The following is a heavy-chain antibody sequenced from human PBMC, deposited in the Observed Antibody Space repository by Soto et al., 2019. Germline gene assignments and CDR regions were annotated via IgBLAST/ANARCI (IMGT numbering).Heavy chain of an antibody. CDR3: ARGTDIAGATTEVNWFDP. CDR1: GGTFSSYT. V-gene: IGHV1-69*02. Sequence: QVQLVQSGAEVKKPGSSVKVSCKASGGTFSSYTISWVRQAPGQGLEWMGRIIPILGIANYAQKFQGRVTITADKSTSTAYMELSSLRSEDTAVYYCARGTDIAGATTEVNWFDPWGQGTLVTVSS. CDR2: IIPILGIA. D-gene: IGHD1-26*01. J-gene: IGHJ5*02.